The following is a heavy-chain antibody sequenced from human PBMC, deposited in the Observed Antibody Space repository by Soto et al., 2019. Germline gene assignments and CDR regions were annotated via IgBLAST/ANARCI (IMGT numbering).Heavy chain of an antibody. V-gene: IGHV3-53*01. CDR2: IYTGGIT. CDR1: GFTVSSNY. J-gene: IGHJ6*02. D-gene: IGHD3-16*01. CDR3: TRDVFHEGGGMDV. Sequence: EGQLVESGGTLIQPGGSLRLSCAASGFTVSSNYMSWVRQAPGKGLEWVCLIYTGGITDYADSLKGRFRISRDNSKNTLYLQMDVRRSEDPAVYDCTRDVFHEGGGMDVLGQGTTVTVSS.